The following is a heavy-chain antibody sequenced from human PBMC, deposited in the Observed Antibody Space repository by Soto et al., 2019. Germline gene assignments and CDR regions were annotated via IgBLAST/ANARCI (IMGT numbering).Heavy chain of an antibody. CDR1: GFTFSCYW. J-gene: IGHJ3*02. Sequence: PEGSLRLSCAASGFTFSCYWMHWVRQAPGKGLVWVSRIGGDGGRTYYADSVKGQFTISRDNSKNTLYLQMNSLRAEDTAVYYCAKDHNNFGYSYGYDHFDIWGQGTMVTVS. CDR2: IGGDGGRT. V-gene: IGHV3-74*01. CDR3: AKDHNNFGYSYGYDHFDI. D-gene: IGHD5-18*01.